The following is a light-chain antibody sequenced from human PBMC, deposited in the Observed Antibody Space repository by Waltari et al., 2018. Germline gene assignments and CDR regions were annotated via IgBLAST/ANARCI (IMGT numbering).Light chain of an antibody. CDR2: DVS. CDR1: SSDVVGYNY. Sequence: QSALTQPASVSGSPGQSITISCTVTSSDVVGYNYVSWYQQHPGKAPKLMIYDVSKRPSGVSNRFSGSKSGNTASLTISGLQAEDEADYYCSSYTSSSTYVFGTGTKVTVL. CDR3: SSYTSSSTYV. V-gene: IGLV2-14*01. J-gene: IGLJ1*01.